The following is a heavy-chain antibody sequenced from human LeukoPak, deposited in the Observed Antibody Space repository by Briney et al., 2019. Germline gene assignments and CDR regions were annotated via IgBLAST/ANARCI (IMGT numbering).Heavy chain of an antibody. J-gene: IGHJ3*02. CDR1: GGSVSSGSYY. CDR3: ASKQWLVNGAFDI. D-gene: IGHD6-19*01. CDR2: IYYSGST. V-gene: IGHV4-61*01. Sequence: SETLSLTCTVSGGSVSSGSYYWSWIRQPPGKGLEWIGYIYYSGSTNYNPPLKSRVTISVDTSKNQFSLKLSSVTAADTAVYYCASKQWLVNGAFDIWGQGTMVTVSS.